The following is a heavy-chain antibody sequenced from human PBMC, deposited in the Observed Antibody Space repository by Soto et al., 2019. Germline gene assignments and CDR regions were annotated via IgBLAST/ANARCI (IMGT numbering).Heavy chain of an antibody. J-gene: IGHJ4*02. CDR2: IYYSGST. V-gene: IGHV4-39*01. D-gene: IGHD2-15*01. CDR3: ARQAADPPYYFDF. Sequence: PSETLSLTCTVSGGSISSSSYYWGWIRQPPGKGLEWIGSIYYSGSTYYNPSLKSRVTISVDTSKNQFSLKLSSVTAADTAVYYGARQAADPPYYFDFWGQGTLVTVSS. CDR1: GGSISSSSYY.